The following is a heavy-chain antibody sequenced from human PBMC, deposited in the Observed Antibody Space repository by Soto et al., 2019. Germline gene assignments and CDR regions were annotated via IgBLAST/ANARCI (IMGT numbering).Heavy chain of an antibody. CDR3: ARVGIFGVVTP. Sequence: SETLSLTCTVSGGSISSYYWSWIRQPPGKGLEWIGYIYYSGSTNYNPSLKSRVTISVDTSKNQFSLKLSSVTAADTAVYYCARVGIFGVVTPWGQGTLVTVSS. D-gene: IGHD3-3*01. CDR1: GGSISSYY. J-gene: IGHJ5*02. V-gene: IGHV4-59*01. CDR2: IYYSGST.